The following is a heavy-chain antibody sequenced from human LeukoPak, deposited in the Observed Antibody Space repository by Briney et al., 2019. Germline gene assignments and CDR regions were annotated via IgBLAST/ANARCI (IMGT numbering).Heavy chain of an antibody. J-gene: IGHJ4*02. V-gene: IGHV3-21*01. Sequence: GGSLRLSCAASGFTFSSSSMDWVRQAPGKGLEWVSSISSSSSYIYYADSVKGRFTISRDNAKDSLYLQMNSLRAEDTAVYCCAREGPSSWESDLDYWGQGTLVTVSS. D-gene: IGHD6-13*01. CDR2: ISSSSSYI. CDR1: GFTFSSSS. CDR3: AREGPSSWESDLDY.